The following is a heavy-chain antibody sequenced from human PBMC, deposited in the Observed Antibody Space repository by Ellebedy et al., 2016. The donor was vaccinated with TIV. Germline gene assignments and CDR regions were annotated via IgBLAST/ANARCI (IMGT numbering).Heavy chain of an antibody. CDR3: ARSPGRNDYTIFN. CDR1: GGSVSDGRYY. CDR2: IYYSGST. Sequence: SETLSLTCTVSGGSVSDGRYYWTWIRQHPGKGLEWIGYIYYSGSTSYNPSLKSRVTISVDTSKKQFSLKLSSVTAADTAVYYCARSPGRNDYTIFNWGQGTLVTVSS. V-gene: IGHV4-31*03. D-gene: IGHD4-11*01. J-gene: IGHJ4*02.